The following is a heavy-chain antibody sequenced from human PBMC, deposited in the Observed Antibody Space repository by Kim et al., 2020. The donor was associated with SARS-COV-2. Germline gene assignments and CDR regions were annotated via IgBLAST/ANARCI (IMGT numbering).Heavy chain of an antibody. Sequence: GGSLRLSCAASGFTFSGYTMNWVRQAPGKGLEWVSSITSGGKYKYYADSLKGRFTVSRDNAKNSLYLELNSLRAEDTALYYCARDVSGGYAYGRFDLWGQGTLVSVSS. V-gene: IGHV3-21*01. D-gene: IGHD5-12*01. CDR2: ITSGGKYK. J-gene: IGHJ5*02. CDR3: ARDVSGGYAYGRFDL. CDR1: GFTFSGYT.